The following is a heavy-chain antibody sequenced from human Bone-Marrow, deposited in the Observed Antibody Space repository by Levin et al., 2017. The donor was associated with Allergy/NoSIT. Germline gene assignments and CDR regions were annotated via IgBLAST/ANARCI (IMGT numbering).Heavy chain of an antibody. Sequence: PGGSLRLSCAASGFTFSDHAIHWVRQAPGKGLEWVALIWYDGTKTYYGDLVKGRFTISRDESKNTVYLQMNSLRADDTAVYYCARAFGGSYQQLDFWGQGTLVTVSS. CDR1: GFTFSDHA. V-gene: IGHV3-33*01. J-gene: IGHJ4*02. CDR2: IWYDGTKT. CDR3: ARAFGGSYQQLDF. D-gene: IGHD1-26*01.